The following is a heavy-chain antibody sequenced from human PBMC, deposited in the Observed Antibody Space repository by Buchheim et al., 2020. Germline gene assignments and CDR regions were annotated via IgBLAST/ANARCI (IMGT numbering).Heavy chain of an antibody. D-gene: IGHD3-9*01. V-gene: IGHV3-23*01. CDR2: INDSGGSR. CDR1: GFSFSSHA. CDR3: AKDWALVLRYLDY. Sequence: EVQLLESGGGLVQPGGSLRLSCAASGFSFSSHAMSWVRQAPGKGLEWVAVINDSGGSRYYADSVKGRFTIVRDHSKNNLYLQMNSLRAEDTAVYYCAKDWALVLRYLDYWGQGTL. J-gene: IGHJ4*02.